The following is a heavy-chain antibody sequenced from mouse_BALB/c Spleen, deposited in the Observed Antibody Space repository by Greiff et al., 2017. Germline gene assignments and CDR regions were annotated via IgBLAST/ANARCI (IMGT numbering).Heavy chain of an antibody. CDR3: ARYRPSMVTTGPYYAMDY. V-gene: IGHV5-6*01. CDR2: ISSGGSYT. J-gene: IGHJ4*01. Sequence: EVKLMESGGDLVKPGGSLKLSCAASGFTFSSYGMSWVRQTPDKRLEWVATISSGGSYTYYPDSVKGRFTISRDNAKNTLYLQMSSLKSEDTAMYYCARYRPSMVTTGPYYAMDYWGQGTSVTVSS. D-gene: IGHD2-10*02. CDR1: GFTFSSYG.